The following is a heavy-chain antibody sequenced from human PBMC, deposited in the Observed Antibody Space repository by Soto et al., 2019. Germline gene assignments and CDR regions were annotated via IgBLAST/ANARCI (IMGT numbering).Heavy chain of an antibody. J-gene: IGHJ6*02. D-gene: IGHD7-27*01. V-gene: IGHV3-30*18. CDR3: AKDWGPLGNYGMDV. CDR1: GCTFSTYG. CDR2: ISHEGSRK. Sequence: QVKLVESGGGVVQPGRSLRLYCAASGCTFSTYGMHWVRQAPGKGLDWVAVISHEGSRKYYGDSVKGRFTISRDNSKKTLYLQMNSLRPEDTAVYYCAKDWGPLGNYGMDVWGQGATVTVSS.